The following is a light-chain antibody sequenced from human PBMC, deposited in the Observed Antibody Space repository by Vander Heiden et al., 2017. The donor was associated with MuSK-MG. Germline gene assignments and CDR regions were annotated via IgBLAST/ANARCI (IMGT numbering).Light chain of an antibody. J-gene: IGLJ2*01. CDR3: QSFDSSLSGAI. CDR1: SSNSGAGYD. V-gene: IGLV1-40*01. CDR2: GNI. Sequence: QSVLTQPPSVSGAPGRRVTISCTGSSSNSGAGYDVHWYRQLPGTSPKLLIYGNINRPSGVPDRFSGSESGTSASLTITGLQAEDEADYYCQSFDSSLSGAIFGGGTRLTVL.